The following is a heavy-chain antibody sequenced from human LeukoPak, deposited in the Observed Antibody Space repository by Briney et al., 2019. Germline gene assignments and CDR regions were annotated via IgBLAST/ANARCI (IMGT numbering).Heavy chain of an antibody. D-gene: IGHD2-2*02. CDR3: AKAWDIVVVPAAIRDFDY. CDR2: IYSGGST. V-gene: IGHV3-53*01. CDR1: GFTVSSNY. J-gene: IGHJ4*02. Sequence: PGGSLRLSCAASGFTVSSNYMSWVRQAPGKGLEWVSVIYSGGSTYYADSVKGRFTISRDNSKNTLYLQMNSLRAEDTAVYYCAKAWDIVVVPAAIRDFDYWGQGTLVTVSS.